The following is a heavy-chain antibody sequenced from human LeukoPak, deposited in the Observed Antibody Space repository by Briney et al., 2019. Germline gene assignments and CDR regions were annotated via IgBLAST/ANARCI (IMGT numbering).Heavy chain of an antibody. CDR2: ISSGGSTI. Sequence: GGSLRLSCAPSGFSFSSYEMNWVRQAPGEGLEWVSYISSGGSTIYHADSVKGRFTISRDNAKNSLYLQMTSVRDEDTAVYYCAEIGISMIGGVWGKGTTVTISS. D-gene: IGHD3-10*02. CDR3: AEIGISMIGGV. J-gene: IGHJ6*04. CDR1: GFSFSSYE. V-gene: IGHV3-48*03.